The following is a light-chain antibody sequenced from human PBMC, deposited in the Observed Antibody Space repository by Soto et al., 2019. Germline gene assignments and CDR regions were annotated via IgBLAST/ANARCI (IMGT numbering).Light chain of an antibody. CDR2: AVS. CDR1: QSVRNN. CDR3: QQYNNWPPWT. Sequence: EIVMTQSPVTLSVSPGEGATLFCRASQSVRNNLAWYQQKPGLAPRLLIYAVSTRATGVPARFSGNGSETEFTLTISGLQSDDFALYYCQQYNNWPPWTFGQGTKVEIK. V-gene: IGKV3-15*01. J-gene: IGKJ1*01.